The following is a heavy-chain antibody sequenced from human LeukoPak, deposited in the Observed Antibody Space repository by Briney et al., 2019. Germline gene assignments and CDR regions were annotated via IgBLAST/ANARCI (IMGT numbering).Heavy chain of an antibody. CDR1: GFTVSTNY. CDR3: ARGSGGHGGGPAFDY. D-gene: IGHD2-15*01. CDR2: IYSGDST. J-gene: IGHJ4*02. V-gene: IGHV3-53*01. Sequence: PGGSLRLSCAASGFTVSTNYMSWVCQAPGKGLEWVSVIYSGDSTYYADSVKGRFTISRDNSKNTLYLQMNSLRAEDTAVYYCARGSGGHGGGPAFDYWGQGTLVTVSS.